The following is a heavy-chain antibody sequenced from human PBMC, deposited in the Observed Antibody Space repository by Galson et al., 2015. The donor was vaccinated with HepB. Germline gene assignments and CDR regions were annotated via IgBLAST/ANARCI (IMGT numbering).Heavy chain of an antibody. J-gene: IGHJ4*02. D-gene: IGHD2-15*01. Sequence: SLRLSCAASGFTFSNFWMIWVRQAPGTGLEWVANIKQDGTEKYYVASVRGRFTISRDNAKNSLFLQMNGLRAEDTAVYFCARDWGYSSFDYWGQGSLVTVSS. CDR3: ARDWGYSSFDY. CDR2: IKQDGTEK. V-gene: IGHV3-7*01. CDR1: GFTFSNFW.